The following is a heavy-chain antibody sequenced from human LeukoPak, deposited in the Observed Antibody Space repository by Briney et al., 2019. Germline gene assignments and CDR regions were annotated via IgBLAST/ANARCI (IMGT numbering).Heavy chain of an antibody. CDR1: GFTVSSNY. CDR3: ARGDFWSNDAFDI. Sequence: GGSLRLSCAASGFTVSSNYMSWVRQAPGKGLEWVSVIYSGGSTYYADSVKGRFTISRDNSENTLYLQMNSLSAEDTAVYYCARGDFWSNDAFDIWGQGTMVTVSS. CDR2: IYSGGST. J-gene: IGHJ3*02. D-gene: IGHD3-3*01. V-gene: IGHV3-66*01.